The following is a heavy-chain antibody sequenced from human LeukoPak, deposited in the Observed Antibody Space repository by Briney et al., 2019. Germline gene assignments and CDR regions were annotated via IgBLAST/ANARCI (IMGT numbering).Heavy chain of an antibody. CDR3: ARDLRGNRDC. Sequence: GAPLRLSCASSGFSFSTYLGHWGRQAPERGVVLVSRITPDGSTTDYPDSVQGRFTISRDNAKNTLYLQMNSLRAEDTAVYFCARDLRGNRDCWGQGTLVTVSS. CDR1: GFSFSTYL. V-gene: IGHV3-74*01. CDR2: ITPDGSTT. D-gene: IGHD4-23*01. J-gene: IGHJ4*02.